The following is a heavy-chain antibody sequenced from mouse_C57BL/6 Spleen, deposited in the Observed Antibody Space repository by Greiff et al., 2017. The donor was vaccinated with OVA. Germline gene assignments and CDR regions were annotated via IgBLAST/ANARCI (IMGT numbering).Heavy chain of an antibody. D-gene: IGHD1-1*01. CDR2: INPSTGGT. Sequence: VQLQQSGPELVKPGASVKISCKASGYSFTGYYMNWVKQSPEKSLEWIGEINPSTGGTTYNQKFKAKATLTVDKSSSTAYMQLKSLTSEDSAVYYCARLEPTTVASQAFDYWGQGTTLTVSS. CDR1: GYSFTGYY. CDR3: ARLEPTTVASQAFDY. V-gene: IGHV1-42*01. J-gene: IGHJ2*01.